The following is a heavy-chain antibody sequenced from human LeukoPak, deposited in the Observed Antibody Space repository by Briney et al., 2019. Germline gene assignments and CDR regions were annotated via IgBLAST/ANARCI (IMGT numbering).Heavy chain of an antibody. D-gene: IGHD3-22*01. V-gene: IGHV3-20*04. J-gene: IGHJ4*02. CDR2: IHWNGGST. Sequence: GGSLRLSCAASGFTFDDYGMSRVRQAPGKGLEWVAGIHWNGGSTGYVDSVKGRFTISRDNAKNSLYLQMNSLRVEDTALYYCARGGLGYSYDSSGYQSRAYYFDYWGQGTLVTVSS. CDR1: GFTFDDYG. CDR3: ARGGLGYSYDSSGYQSRAYYFDY.